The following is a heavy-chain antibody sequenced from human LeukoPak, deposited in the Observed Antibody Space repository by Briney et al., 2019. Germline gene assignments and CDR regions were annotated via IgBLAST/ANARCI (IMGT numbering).Heavy chain of an antibody. CDR3: ARVTYYYDSSGYYENLNQFDY. CDR1: GFTFSDYY. Sequence: GGSLRLSCAASGFTFSDYYMSWIRQAPGRGLEWVSYISSSGSTIYYADSVKGRFTISRDNAKNSLYLQMNSLRAEDTAVYYCARVTYYYDSSGYYENLNQFDYWGQGTLVTVSS. J-gene: IGHJ4*02. V-gene: IGHV3-11*01. CDR2: ISSSGSTI. D-gene: IGHD3-22*01.